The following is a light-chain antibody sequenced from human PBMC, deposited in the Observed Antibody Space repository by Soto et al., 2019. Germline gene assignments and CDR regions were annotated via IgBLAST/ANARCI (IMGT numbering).Light chain of an antibody. CDR1: QSISSY. CDR2: AAS. V-gene: IGKV1-39*01. CDR3: QQSVSAPST. Sequence: DIQMTQSPSSLSASVGDRVTITCRASQSISSYLNWYQQKPGKVPKLLIYAASSLQGGVPSRFSGSGSGTYFTLPISSLQPEYFATYYCQQSVSAPSTFGQGTKVEIK. J-gene: IGKJ1*01.